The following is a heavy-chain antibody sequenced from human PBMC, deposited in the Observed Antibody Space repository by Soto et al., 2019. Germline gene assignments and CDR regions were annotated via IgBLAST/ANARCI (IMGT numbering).Heavy chain of an antibody. CDR1: GAALNSGNYY. Sequence: PSETLSLTCSVSGAALNSGNYYWSWIRQVPGKGLEWIGHIYVTGAVDYNPSLRDRITTSQDTSERQFSLNLRLVTAADTAVYYCARLRIATNNYKWFDPWGRGTLVTVSS. V-gene: IGHV4-31*03. D-gene: IGHD2-21*01. J-gene: IGHJ5*02. CDR2: IYVTGAV. CDR3: ARLRIATNNYKWFDP.